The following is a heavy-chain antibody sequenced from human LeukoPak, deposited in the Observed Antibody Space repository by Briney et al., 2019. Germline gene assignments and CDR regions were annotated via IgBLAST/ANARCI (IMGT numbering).Heavy chain of an antibody. J-gene: IGHJ6*03. CDR3: ARGLLRFRPHYYYYMDV. D-gene: IGHD3-3*01. V-gene: IGHV4-34*01. Sequence: SETLSLTCAVYGGSFSGYYWSWIRQPPGKGLEWIGEINHSGSTNYNPSLKSRATISVDTSKNQFSLKLSSVTAADTAVYYCARGLLRFRPHYYYYMDVWGKGTTVTVSS. CDR2: INHSGST. CDR1: GGSFSGYY.